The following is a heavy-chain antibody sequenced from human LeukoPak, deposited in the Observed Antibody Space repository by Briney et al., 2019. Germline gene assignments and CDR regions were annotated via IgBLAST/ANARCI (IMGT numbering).Heavy chain of an antibody. J-gene: IGHJ4*02. D-gene: IGHD2-8*01. Sequence: GSLRLSCGASGFTFSNYYMSWIRQPPGKGLEWIGEINHSGSTNYNPSLKSRVTISVDTSKNQFSLKLSSVTAADTAVYYCAGRYCTNGVCYTGFDYWGQGTLVTVSS. CDR3: AGRYCTNGVCYTGFDY. CDR1: GFTFSNYY. CDR2: INHSGST. V-gene: IGHV4-34*08.